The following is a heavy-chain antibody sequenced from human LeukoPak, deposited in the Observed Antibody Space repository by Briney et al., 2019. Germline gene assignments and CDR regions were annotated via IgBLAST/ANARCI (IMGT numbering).Heavy chain of an antibody. V-gene: IGHV4-34*01. CDR1: GGSFSGYY. Sequence: SETLSLTCAVYGGSFSGYYWSWIRQPPGKGLEWIGEINHSGSTNYNPSLKSRVTISVDTSKNQFSLKLSSVTAADTAVYYCARGTDSSSSLYYYYYMDVWGEGTTVTVSS. CDR2: INHSGST. CDR3: ARGTDSSSSLYYYYYMDV. J-gene: IGHJ6*03. D-gene: IGHD6-6*01.